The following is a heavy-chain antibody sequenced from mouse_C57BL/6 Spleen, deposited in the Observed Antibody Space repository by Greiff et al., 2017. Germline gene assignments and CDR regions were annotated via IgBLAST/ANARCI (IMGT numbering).Heavy chain of an antibody. V-gene: IGHV2-9-1*01. CDR2: IWTGGGT. CDR3: ARHYYGSFYAMDY. J-gene: IGHJ4*01. Sequence: VKVVESGPGLVAPSQSLSITCTVSGFSLTSYAISWVRQPPGKGLEWLGVIWTGGGTNYNSALKSRLSISKDNSKSQVFLKMNSLQTDDTARYYCARHYYGSFYAMDYWGQGTSVTVSS. CDR1: GFSLTSYA. D-gene: IGHD1-1*01.